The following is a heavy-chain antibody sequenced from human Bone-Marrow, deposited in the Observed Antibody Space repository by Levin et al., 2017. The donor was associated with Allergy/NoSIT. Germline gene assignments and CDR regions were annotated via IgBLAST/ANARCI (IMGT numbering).Heavy chain of an antibody. CDR2: ISSSSSYI. J-gene: IGHJ6*02. CDR1: GFTFSSYS. CDR3: ARGLRRVMDV. Sequence: GESLKISCAASGFTFSSYSMNWVRQAPGKGLEWVSSISSSSSYIYYADSVKGRFTISRDNAKNSLYLQMNSLRAEDTAVYYCARGLRRVMDVWGQGTTVTVSS. V-gene: IGHV3-21*01. D-gene: IGHD3-16*01.